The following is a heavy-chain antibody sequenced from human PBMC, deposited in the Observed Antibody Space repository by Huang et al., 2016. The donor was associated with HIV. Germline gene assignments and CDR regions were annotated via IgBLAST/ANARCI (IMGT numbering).Heavy chain of an antibody. Sequence: QVQLHQWGAGLLKPSETLSLTCFVYGGSFSGPNWTWIRPTPGKGREWIGEIKHRGRTNDSPSLKRRVTISLDTSKNQFSLRLRSVSAADTAVYYCARGRGDARGFLGLDFWGQGTLVTVSS. D-gene: IGHD3-16*01. V-gene: IGHV4-34*01. CDR1: GGSFSGPN. CDR2: IKHRGRT. J-gene: IGHJ4*02. CDR3: ARGRGDARGFLGLDF.